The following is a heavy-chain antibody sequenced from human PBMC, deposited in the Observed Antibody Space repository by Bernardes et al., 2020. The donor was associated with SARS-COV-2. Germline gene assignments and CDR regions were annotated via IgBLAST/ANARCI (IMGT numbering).Heavy chain of an antibody. CDR1: DDSISSGSFY. CDR3: ARDGRISVPGTDYFDF. D-gene: IGHD6-19*01. Sequence: SETLSLTCAVSDDSISSGSFYWSWLRQPAGKGLEWVGRISASGSTNYNPSLKSRVTMSADTSKNQFSLKLTSVTAADTAVYYCARDGRISVPGTDYFDFWGQGILVTVSS. CDR2: ISASGST. J-gene: IGHJ4*02. V-gene: IGHV4-61*02.